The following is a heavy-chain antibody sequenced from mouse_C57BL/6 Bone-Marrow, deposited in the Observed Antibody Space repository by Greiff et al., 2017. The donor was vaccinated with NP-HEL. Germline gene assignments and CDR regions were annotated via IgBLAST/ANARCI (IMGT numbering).Heavy chain of an antibody. CDR1: GFTFSSYG. J-gene: IGHJ2*01. CDR2: ISSGGSYT. CDR3: ARHYYSNYFDY. Sequence: EVKLMESGGDLVKPGGSLKLSCAASGFTFSSYGMSWVRQTPDKRLEWVATISSGGSYTYYPDSVKGRFTISIDNDKNTLYLQMSSLKSEDTAMYYCARHYYSNYFDYWGQGTTLTVSS. D-gene: IGHD2-5*01. V-gene: IGHV5-6*01.